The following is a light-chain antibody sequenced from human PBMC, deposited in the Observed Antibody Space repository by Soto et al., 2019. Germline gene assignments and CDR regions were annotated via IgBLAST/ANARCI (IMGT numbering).Light chain of an antibody. CDR3: LQSYTYPWT. V-gene: IGKV1-17*03. CDR2: SAS. J-gene: IGKJ1*01. CDR1: QDIRNY. Sequence: DIQMTQSPSAMSASVGDRITITCRASQDIRNYLAWFQQRPGNVPKRLIFSASSLQSGVQSRFSGSGSGTEFTLTISSLQPEDLATYYCLQSYTYPWTFGQGTKVEIK.